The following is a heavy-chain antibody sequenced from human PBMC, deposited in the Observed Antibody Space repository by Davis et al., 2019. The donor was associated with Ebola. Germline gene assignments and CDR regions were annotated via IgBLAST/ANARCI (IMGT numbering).Heavy chain of an antibody. D-gene: IGHD2-15*01. V-gene: IGHV3-74*01. CDR2: INSDGSST. CDR1: GFTFSSYG. Sequence: GESLKISCADSGFTFSSYGMHWVRQAPGKGLVWVSRINSDGSSTSYADSVKGRFTISRDNAKNTLYLQMNSLRAEDTAVYYCARDTGNCSGCASYFDLWGRGTLVTVSS. J-gene: IGHJ2*01. CDR3: ARDTGNCSGCASYFDL.